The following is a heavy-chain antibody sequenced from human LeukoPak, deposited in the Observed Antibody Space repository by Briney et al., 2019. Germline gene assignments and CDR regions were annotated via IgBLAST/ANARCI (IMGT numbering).Heavy chain of an antibody. V-gene: IGHV4-34*01. CDR2: INHSGST. Sequence: SETLSLTCAVYGGSFSGYYWSWIRQPPGKGLEWIGEINHSGSTNYNPSLKSRVTISVDTSKNQFSLKLSSVTAADTAVYYCARGNYGSSWYPIPYYYYGMDVWGQGTTVTVSS. D-gene: IGHD6-13*01. CDR1: GGSFSGYY. J-gene: IGHJ6*02. CDR3: ARGNYGSSWYPIPYYYYGMDV.